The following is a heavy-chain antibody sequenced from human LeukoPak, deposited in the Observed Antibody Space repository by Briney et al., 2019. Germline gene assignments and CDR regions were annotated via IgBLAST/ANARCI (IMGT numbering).Heavy chain of an antibody. CDR1: GGSFSGYY. D-gene: IGHD6-19*01. V-gene: IGHV4-34*01. Sequence: SETLSLTCAVYGGSFSGYYWSWIRQPPGKGLEWIGEIYHSGSTNYNPSLKSRVTISVDKSKNQFSLKLSSVTAADTAVYYCARDRGIAVAGSWSYFDYWGQGTLVTVSS. CDR3: ARDRGIAVAGSWSYFDY. J-gene: IGHJ4*02. CDR2: IYHSGST.